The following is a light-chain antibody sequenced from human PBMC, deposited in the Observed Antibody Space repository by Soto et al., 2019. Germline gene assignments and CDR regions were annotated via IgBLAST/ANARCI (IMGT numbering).Light chain of an antibody. CDR1: SSDVGGYNY. CDR2: DVS. J-gene: IGLJ1*01. Sequence: QSVLTQPASVSGSPGQSITISCTGTSSDVGGYNYVSWYQQHPGKAPKLLINDVSNRPSGISDRFSGSKSGNTASLTISGLQAEDEADYYCSSYTSSTTNVFRTGTKVTV. CDR3: SSYTSSTTNV. V-gene: IGLV2-14*03.